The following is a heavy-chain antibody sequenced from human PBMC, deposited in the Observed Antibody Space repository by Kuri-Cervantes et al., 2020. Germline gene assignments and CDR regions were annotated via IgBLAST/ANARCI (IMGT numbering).Heavy chain of an antibody. CDR1: GGSMTNYY. D-gene: IGHD2-15*01. V-gene: IGHV4-59*12. CDR3: ARDDVCSGGSCYFRSYYYYGMDV. J-gene: IGHJ6*02. Sequence: SETLSLTCTVSGGSMTNYYWSWIRQPPGKGMEWIAYIYYSGTTNYNPSLNSRVTMSVDTSKNQFSLKLSSVTAADTAVYYCARDDVCSGGSCYFRSYYYYGMDVWGQGTTVTVSS. CDR2: IYYSGTT.